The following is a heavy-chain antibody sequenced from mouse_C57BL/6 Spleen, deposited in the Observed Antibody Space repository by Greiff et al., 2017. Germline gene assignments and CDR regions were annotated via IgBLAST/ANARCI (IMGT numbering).Heavy chain of an antibody. CDR3: ARDYYSSTWYFDV. CDR1: GYAFSSYW. V-gene: IGHV1-80*01. CDR2: IYPGDGDT. Sequence: VQLQQSGAELVKPGASVKISCKASGYAFSSYWMNWVKQRPGKGLEWIGQIYPGDGDTNYNGKFKGKATLTADKSSRTAYMQLSSLTSEDSAVYFCARDYYSSTWYFDVWGTGTTVTVSS. J-gene: IGHJ1*03. D-gene: IGHD1-1*01.